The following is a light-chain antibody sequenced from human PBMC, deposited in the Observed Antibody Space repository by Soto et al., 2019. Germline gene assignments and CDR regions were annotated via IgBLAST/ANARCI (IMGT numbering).Light chain of an antibody. V-gene: IGKV3-15*01. Sequence: EVVVTQSPATLSVSPGERVTLSCRASQSVSTNLAWYQQKPGQAPRHLIYGASTRATDIPARFSGSGSGTEFTLTISSLQSEDLAVYYCQQYNNWPLTSGGGTKVEIK. CDR2: GAS. CDR3: QQYNNWPLT. CDR1: QSVSTN. J-gene: IGKJ4*01.